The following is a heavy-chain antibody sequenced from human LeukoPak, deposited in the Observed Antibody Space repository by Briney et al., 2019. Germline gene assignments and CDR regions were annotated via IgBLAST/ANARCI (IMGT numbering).Heavy chain of an antibody. J-gene: IGHJ3*02. CDR1: GYTFTSYV. D-gene: IGHD3-3*01. CDR2: MNPNSGNT. Sequence: ASVKVSRKASGYTFTSYVIKGVRQATGQGVEWMGWMNPNSGNTGYAQKFQGRVTITRNTSISTAYMELSSLRSEDTAVYYCARGRSNDFWSGLVLFAFDIWGQGTMVTVSS. V-gene: IGHV1-8*03. CDR3: ARGRSNDFWSGLVLFAFDI.